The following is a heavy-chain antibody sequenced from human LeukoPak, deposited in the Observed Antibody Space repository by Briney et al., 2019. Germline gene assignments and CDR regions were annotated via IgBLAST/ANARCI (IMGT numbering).Heavy chain of an antibody. CDR2: ISGSGGST. J-gene: IGHJ4*02. Sequence: GGSLRLSCAASGFTFSSYAMSWVRQAPGKGLEWVSAISGSGGSTYYADSVKGRFTISRDNSKNTLYLQMNSLRAEDTAVYYCAKVLPPMITFGEPFDYWGQGTLVTVSS. CDR3: AKVLPPMITFGEPFDY. CDR1: GFTFSSYA. D-gene: IGHD3-16*01. V-gene: IGHV3-23*01.